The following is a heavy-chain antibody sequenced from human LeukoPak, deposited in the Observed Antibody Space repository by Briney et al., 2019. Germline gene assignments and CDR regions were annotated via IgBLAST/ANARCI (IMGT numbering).Heavy chain of an antibody. CDR2: IYYSGST. Sequence: PSETLSLTCTVSGGSISSSSYYWGWIRQPPGKGLEWIGCIYYSGSTYYNPSLKSRVTISVDTSKNQFSLKLSSVTAADTAVYYCARLAQSYCTNGVCPTFDYWGQGTLVTVSS. V-gene: IGHV4-39*01. CDR3: ARLAQSYCTNGVCPTFDY. D-gene: IGHD2-8*01. J-gene: IGHJ4*02. CDR1: GGSISSSSYY.